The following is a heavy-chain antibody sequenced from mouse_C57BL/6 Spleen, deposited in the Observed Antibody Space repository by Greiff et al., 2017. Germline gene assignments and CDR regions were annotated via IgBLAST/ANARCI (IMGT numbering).Heavy chain of an antibody. D-gene: IGHD2-4*01. CDR3: ARDDYDWFAY. J-gene: IGHJ3*01. CDR1: GYAFSSSW. V-gene: IGHV1-82*01. CDR2: IYPGDGDT. Sequence: QVQLQQSGPELVKPGASVQISCQASGYAFSSSWMTWVKQRPGKGLEWIGRIYPGDGDTNYNGKFKGKATLTADKSSSTAYMQLSSLTSEDSAVYCCARDDYDWFAYWGQGTLVTVSA.